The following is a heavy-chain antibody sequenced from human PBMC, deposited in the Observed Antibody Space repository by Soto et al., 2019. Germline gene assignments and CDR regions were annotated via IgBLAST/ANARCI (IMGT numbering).Heavy chain of an antibody. CDR1: GFTFSSYS. CDR3: ARDRSSYYDSSGYLPFDY. J-gene: IGHJ4*02. V-gene: IGHV3-48*02. D-gene: IGHD3-22*01. Sequence: GGSLRLSCAASGFTFSSYSMNWVRQAPGKGLEWVSYISSSSTIYYADSVKGRFTISRDNAKNSLYLQMNSLRDEDTAVYYCARDRSSYYDSSGYLPFDYWGQGTLVTVSS. CDR2: ISSSSTI.